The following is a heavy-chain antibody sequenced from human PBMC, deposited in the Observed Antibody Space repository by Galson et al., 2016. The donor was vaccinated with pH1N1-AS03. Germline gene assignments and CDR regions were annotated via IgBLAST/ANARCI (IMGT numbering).Heavy chain of an antibody. CDR2: IRGNGDST. V-gene: IGHV3-23*01. Sequence: SLRLSCAASGFSFNSYAMQWVRQAPGEGLEWVSGIRGNGDSTYYADSVKGRFTISRDNAKNSLYLQMNSLRAEDTAVYFCTRENRGASDYWGQGTLVTVSS. CDR1: GFSFNSYA. D-gene: IGHD3-10*01. J-gene: IGHJ4*02. CDR3: TRENRGASDY.